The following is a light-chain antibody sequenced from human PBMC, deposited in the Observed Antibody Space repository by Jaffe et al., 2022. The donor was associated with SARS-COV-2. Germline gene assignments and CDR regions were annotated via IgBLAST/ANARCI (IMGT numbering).Light chain of an antibody. CDR1: QSVGSNY. J-gene: IGKJ1*01. Sequence: EIVLTQSPGTLSLSPGERATLSCRTSQSVGSNYLAWYQQKPGQAPRLLIYDASTRATGIPDRFSGSGSGTDFTLTISRLESEDFAVYYCQQYGSSPRTFGQGTKVEIK. V-gene: IGKV3-20*01. CDR3: QQYGSSPRT. CDR2: DAS.